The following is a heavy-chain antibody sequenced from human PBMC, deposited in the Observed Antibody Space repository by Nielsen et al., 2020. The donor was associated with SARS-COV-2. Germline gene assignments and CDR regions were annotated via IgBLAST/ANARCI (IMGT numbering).Heavy chain of an antibody. CDR2: MYAGAST. CDR1: GFTVNRNY. CDR3: ARESGMDV. Sequence: GESLKISCAASGFTVNRNYMSWVRQAPGKGLEWVSLMYAGASTFYADSVKGRFTISRHNAENTVYLQMNSLRTDDTAVYYCARESGMDVWGQGTTVTVSS. J-gene: IGHJ6*02. V-gene: IGHV3-53*04.